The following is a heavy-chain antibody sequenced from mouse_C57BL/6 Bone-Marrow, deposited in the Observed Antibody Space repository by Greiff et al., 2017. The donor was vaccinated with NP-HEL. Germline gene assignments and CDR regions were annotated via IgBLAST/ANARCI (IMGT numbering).Heavy chain of an antibody. V-gene: IGHV1-55*01. D-gene: IGHD1-1*01. CDR3: ARSVGVYWGRYYYGSYWYVDV. CDR2: IYPGSGST. Sequence: QVQLQQPGAELVKPGASVKMSCKASGYTFTSYWITWVKQRPGQGLEWIGDIYPGSGSTNYNEKFKSKATLTVDTSSSTAYMQLSSLTSEDSAVYYCARSVGVYWGRYYYGSYWYVDVWGTGTTVTVSS. J-gene: IGHJ1*03. CDR1: GYTFTSYW.